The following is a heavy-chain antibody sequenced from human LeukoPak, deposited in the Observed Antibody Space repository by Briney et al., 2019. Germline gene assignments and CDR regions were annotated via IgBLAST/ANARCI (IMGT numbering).Heavy chain of an antibody. CDR2: ISSTSSYI. V-gene: IGHV3-21*01. J-gene: IGHJ5*02. CDR1: GFTFSSYS. Sequence: TGGPRRLSCAASGFTFSSYSMNWVRQAPGKGLEWVSSISSTSSYIYYADSVKGRFTISRDNAKNSLYLQMNSLRAEDTAVYYCARDSRRSFDPWGQGTLVTVSS. CDR3: ARDSRRSFDP.